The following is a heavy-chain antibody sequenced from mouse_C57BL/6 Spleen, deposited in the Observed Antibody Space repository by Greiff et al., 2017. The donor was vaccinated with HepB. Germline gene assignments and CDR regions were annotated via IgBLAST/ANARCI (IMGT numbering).Heavy chain of an antibody. D-gene: IGHD3-2*02. CDR3: ARDQTAQATAWFAY. V-gene: IGHV1-53*01. CDR1: GYTFTSYW. CDR2: INPSNGGT. J-gene: IGHJ3*01. Sequence: QVHVKQSGTELVKPGASVKLSCKASGYTFTSYWMHWVKQRPGQGLEWIGNINPSNGGTNYNEKFKSKATLTVDKSSSTAYMQLSSLTSEDSAVYYCARDQTAQATAWFAYWGQGTLVTVSA.